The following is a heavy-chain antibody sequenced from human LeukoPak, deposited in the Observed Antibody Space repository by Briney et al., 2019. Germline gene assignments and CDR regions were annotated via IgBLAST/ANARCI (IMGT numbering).Heavy chain of an antibody. CDR2: IYYSGST. CDR1: GGSISSSSYY. CDR3: ARLDTAMVTGY. D-gene: IGHD5-18*01. Sequence: SETLSLTCTVSGGSISSSSYYWGWIRQPPGKGLEWIGSIYYSGSTYYGPSLKSRVTISVDTSKNQFSLKLSSVTAADTAVYYCARLDTAMVTGYWGQGTLVTVSS. V-gene: IGHV4-39*07. J-gene: IGHJ4*02.